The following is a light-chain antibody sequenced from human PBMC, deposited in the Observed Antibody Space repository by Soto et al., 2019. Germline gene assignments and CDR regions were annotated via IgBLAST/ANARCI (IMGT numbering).Light chain of an antibody. V-gene: IGKV1-5*03. CDR2: KAS. Sequence: DIQMTQSPSTLSASVGDRVTITCRASQSISSWLAWYQQKPGKAPKLLVYKASNLNSGVPSRFSGSGSGTEFTITISSLQPDDFASYYCQQYDSWYTFGQGTKLEIK. CDR3: QQYDSWYT. J-gene: IGKJ2*01. CDR1: QSISSW.